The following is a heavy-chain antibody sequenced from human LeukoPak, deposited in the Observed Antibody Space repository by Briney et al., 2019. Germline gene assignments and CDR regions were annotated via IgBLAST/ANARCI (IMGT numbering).Heavy chain of an antibody. CDR2: INPNSGGT. CDR1: GYTFTGYY. CDR3: AREEIAAAEVYNWFDP. V-gene: IGHV1-2*02. J-gene: IGHJ5*02. D-gene: IGHD6-13*01. Sequence: ASVKVSCKASGYTFTGYYMHWVRQAPGQGLERLGWINPNSGGTNYAQKFQGRVTMTRDTSISTAYMELSRLRSDDTAVYYCAREEIAAAEVYNWFDPWGQGTLVTVSS.